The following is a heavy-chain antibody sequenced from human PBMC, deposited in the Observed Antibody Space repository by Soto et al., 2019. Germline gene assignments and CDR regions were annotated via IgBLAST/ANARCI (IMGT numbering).Heavy chain of an antibody. CDR3: AREKYFEYIVVPAAIFTGWFDP. J-gene: IGHJ5*02. Sequence: QVQLVQSGAEVKKPGASVKVSCKASGYTFTGYYMHWVRQAPGQGLEWMGWINPNSGGTNYAQKFQGRVTMTRDTSISTAYMELSRLRSDDTAVYYCAREKYFEYIVVPAAIFTGWFDPWGQGTLVTVSS. CDR2: INPNSGGT. D-gene: IGHD2-2*02. CDR1: GYTFTGYY. V-gene: IGHV1-2*02.